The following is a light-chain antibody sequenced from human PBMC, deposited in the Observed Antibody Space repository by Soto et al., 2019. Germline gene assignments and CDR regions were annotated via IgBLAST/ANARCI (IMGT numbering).Light chain of an antibody. CDR1: SSDVGGYNY. CDR2: DVT. V-gene: IGLV2-11*01. J-gene: IGLJ1*01. CDR3: CSYAGSYTFYV. Sequence: QSALTQPRSVXXXXXXXXXXXCTGTSSDVGGYNYVSWYQQHPGKAPKLMIYDVTKRPSGVPDRFSGSKSGNTASLTISGLQAEDEADYYCCSYAGSYTFYVFGTGTKLTVL.